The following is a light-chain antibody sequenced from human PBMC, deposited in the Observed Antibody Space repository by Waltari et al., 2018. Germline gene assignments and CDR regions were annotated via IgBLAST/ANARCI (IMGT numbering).Light chain of an antibody. CDR3: QQYYTTPMYT. V-gene: IGKV4-1*01. CDR1: QSVLYSSNNKNY. CDR2: VAS. Sequence: EIVMTQSPDSLAVSLGERATINCKSSQSVLYSSNNKNYLAWYQQKPGQPPKLLISVASTRESGVPDRFSGSGSGTDFTLTISSLQAEDVAVYYCQQYYTTPMYTFGQGTKLEIK. J-gene: IGKJ2*01.